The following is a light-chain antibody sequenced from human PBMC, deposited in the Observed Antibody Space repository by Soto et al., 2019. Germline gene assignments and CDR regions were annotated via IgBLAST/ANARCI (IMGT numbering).Light chain of an antibody. CDR2: EAS. J-gene: IGKJ4*01. CDR3: QHRSNWPPT. Sequence: DIVLTQSPATLSLSPGDRATLSCRASQSVRSYLAWYQQKPGQAPRLLIYEASIRATGIPARFSGSGSGTDFTLTISSLEPDDFAFYYCQHRSNWPPTFGGGTKVEIK. CDR1: QSVRSY. V-gene: IGKV3-11*01.